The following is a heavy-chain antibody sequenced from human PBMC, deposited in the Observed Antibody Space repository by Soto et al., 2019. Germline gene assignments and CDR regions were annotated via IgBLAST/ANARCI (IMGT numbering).Heavy chain of an antibody. CDR2: INDSGNT. CDR1: GGSFRGYF. J-gene: IGHJ4*02. Sequence: SETLSLICAVSGGSFRGYFWSWIRQSPAKGLEWIGEINDSGNTYYNPSFKSRLTISVDTSTSQISLRLTSVTAADSAVYYCQGGDFWGQGTRVPVSS. D-gene: IGHD3-16*01. CDR3: QGGDF. V-gene: IGHV4-34*01.